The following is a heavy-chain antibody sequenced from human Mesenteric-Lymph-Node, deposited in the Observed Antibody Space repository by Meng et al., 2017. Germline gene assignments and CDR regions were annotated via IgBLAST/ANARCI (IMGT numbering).Heavy chain of an antibody. V-gene: IGHV4-34*01. J-gene: IGHJ6*02. Sequence: SETLSLTCAVYGASFNGYYWTWIRQPPGKGLEWIGEISHSEISQYTPSLKSRVAISVDTSKNQFSLKLSSVTAADTAVYYCARANGGNPPYYYYYGMDVWGQGTTVTVSS. CDR1: GASFNGYY. CDR3: ARANGGNPPYYYYYGMDV. D-gene: IGHD4-23*01. CDR2: ISHSEIS.